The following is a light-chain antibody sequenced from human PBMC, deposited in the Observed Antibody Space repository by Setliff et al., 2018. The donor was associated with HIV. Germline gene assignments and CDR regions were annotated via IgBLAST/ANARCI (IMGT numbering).Light chain of an antibody. J-gene: IGLJ1*01. Sequence: HSVLTQPASVSGSPGQSITISCTGTSSDVGGYNYVSWYQQHPGKAPKLIIYEVTNRPSGVSYRFSGSKSGNTASLTISGLQAEDVADYYCSSFTTTNALDVFGTGTKVTVL. CDR3: SSFTTTNALDV. CDR2: EVT. V-gene: IGLV2-14*01. CDR1: SSDVGGYNY.